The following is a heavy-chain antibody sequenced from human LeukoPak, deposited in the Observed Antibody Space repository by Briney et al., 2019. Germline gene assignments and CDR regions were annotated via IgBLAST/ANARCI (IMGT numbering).Heavy chain of an antibody. CDR2: IRQDGGAT. V-gene: IGHV3-7*01. J-gene: IGHJ4*02. CDR3: ATSRDTAGGPY. CDR1: GFTFTSYW. D-gene: IGHD5-18*01. Sequence: GGSLRLSCAASGFTFTSYWMTWVRQAPGKGLEWLADIRQDGGATYYGASVKGRFTISRHNAKSSLFLPMNSLRDEETGVYYCATSRDTAGGPYWGEGTLVTVSS.